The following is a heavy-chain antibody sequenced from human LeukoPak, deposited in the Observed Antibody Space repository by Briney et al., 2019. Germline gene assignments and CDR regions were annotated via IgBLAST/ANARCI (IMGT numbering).Heavy chain of an antibody. CDR2: IIPIFGTA. V-gene: IGHV1-69*13. J-gene: IGHJ4*02. CDR1: GGTFSSYA. Sequence: SVKVSCKASGGTFSSYAFSWVRQAPGQGLEWMGGIIPIFGTANYAQKFQGRVTITADESTSTAYMELSSLRSEDTAVYYCARARYYCTNGVCYTSSPYYFDYWGQGTLVTVSS. D-gene: IGHD2-8*01. CDR3: ARARYYCTNGVCYTSSPYYFDY.